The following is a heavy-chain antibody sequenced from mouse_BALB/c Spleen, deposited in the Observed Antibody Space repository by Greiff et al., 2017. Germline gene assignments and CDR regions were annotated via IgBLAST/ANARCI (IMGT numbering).Heavy chain of an antibody. CDR2: VNPYNGGT. J-gene: IGHJ3*01. CDR3: ARVGVVAPRPWFAY. D-gene: IGHD1-1*01. V-gene: IGHV1-19*01. CDR1: GYTFTDYY. Sequence: EVQLQQSGPELVKPGASVKMSCKASGYTFTDYYMDWVKQSHGESFEWIGRVNPYNGGTSYNQKFKGKATLTVDKSSSTAYMELNSLTSEDSAVYYCARVGVVAPRPWFAYWGQGTLVTVSA.